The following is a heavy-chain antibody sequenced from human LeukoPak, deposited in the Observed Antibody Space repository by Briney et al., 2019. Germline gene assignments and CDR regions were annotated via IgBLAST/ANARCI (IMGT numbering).Heavy chain of an antibody. CDR2: ISGNGGST. V-gene: IGHV3-23*01. CDR1: GFTVSSNY. J-gene: IGHJ4*02. CDR3: AGTAFYLDY. Sequence: GGSLRLSCAASGFTVSSNYMSWVRQAPGKGLEWVSLISGNGGSTYYADSVKGRFTISRDNSKNTLSLQMNNLRAEDTAVYYCAGTAFYLDYWGQGTLVTVSS. D-gene: IGHD2-21*02.